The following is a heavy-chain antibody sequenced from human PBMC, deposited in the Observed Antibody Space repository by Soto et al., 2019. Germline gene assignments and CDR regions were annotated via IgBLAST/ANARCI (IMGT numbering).Heavy chain of an antibody. D-gene: IGHD3-22*01. CDR3: ARGDYYDSSGYDGRHDSFDI. V-gene: IGHV4-30-4*01. J-gene: IGHJ3*02. CDR1: GDSINSGDYY. Sequence: SETLSLTCTVSGDSINSGDYYWSWIRQPPGKGLEWIGYSYSSGSTYYNPSLRSRVTISVDTSKNHFYVSLSSVTAADTAVYYCARGDYYDSSGYDGRHDSFDIWGQGTMVTVS. CDR2: SYSSGST.